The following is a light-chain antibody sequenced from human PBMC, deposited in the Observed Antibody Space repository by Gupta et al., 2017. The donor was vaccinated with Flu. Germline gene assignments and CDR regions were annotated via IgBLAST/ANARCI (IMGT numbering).Light chain of an antibody. Sequence: DIQFTQSPSSLSAAVGDRATITCRASQNIDESLNWYQQRPGQSPTPLIFHASTLQSGVPSRFSGSGSGTSFTLSISNLQPEDFATYHCQQTYISPFTFGQGTRLDI. CDR1: QNIDES. CDR2: HAS. J-gene: IGKJ5*01. CDR3: QQTYISPFT. V-gene: IGKV1-39*01.